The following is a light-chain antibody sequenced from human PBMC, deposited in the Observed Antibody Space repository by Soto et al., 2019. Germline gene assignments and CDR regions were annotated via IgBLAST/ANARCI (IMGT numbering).Light chain of an antibody. J-gene: IGKJ3*01. CDR1: QGITND. V-gene: IGKV1-9*01. Sequence: DIQLTQSPSFLSASVGDRVTITCRASQGITNDLAWYQQKPGKAPKLLIYAASSLQRGVPSTFSGSGFETEFTLTISSLQPEDFATYFCQQFNSDPFTFGPGTTVDFK. CDR2: AAS. CDR3: QQFNSDPFT.